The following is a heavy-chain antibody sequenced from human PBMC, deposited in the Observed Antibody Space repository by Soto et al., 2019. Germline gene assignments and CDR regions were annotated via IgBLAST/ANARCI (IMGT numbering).Heavy chain of an antibody. CDR1: GGGNLRDYR. Sequence: SVKVSCKASGGGNLRDYRTTWVRRAPGQGLEWMGGINPRLGTANYAQNFQGRVTMTGDTSTSTVYMELSSLRSEDTAVYYCARDTHIYYMDVWGKGTTVTVSS. J-gene: IGHJ6*03. CDR3: ARDTHIYYMDV. V-gene: IGHV1-69*10. CDR2: INPRLGTA.